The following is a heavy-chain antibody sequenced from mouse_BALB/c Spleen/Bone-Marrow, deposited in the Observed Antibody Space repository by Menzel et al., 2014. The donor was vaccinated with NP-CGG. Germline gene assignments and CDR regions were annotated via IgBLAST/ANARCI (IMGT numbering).Heavy chain of an antibody. V-gene: IGHV2-9*02. J-gene: IGHJ3*01. Sequence: VMLVESGPGLVAPSQNLSITCTVSGFSLTSYGVHWLRQPPGKGLEWLGVIWADGSTNYYSALMSRLSINKDNSKSQVFLKMNSLQTDDTAMYFCARWHYYGTTYDWGQGTLVTVSA. CDR1: GFSLTSYG. CDR3: ARWHYYGTTYD. CDR2: IWADGST. D-gene: IGHD1-1*01.